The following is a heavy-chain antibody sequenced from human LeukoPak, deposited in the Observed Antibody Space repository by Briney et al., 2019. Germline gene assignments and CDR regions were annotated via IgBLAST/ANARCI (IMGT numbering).Heavy chain of an antibody. CDR3: AKYSSRYFDY. J-gene: IGHJ4*02. CDR2: ISSGGGNT. Sequence: GGSLRLSCAASGFTFSSYAMGWVRQAPGKGLEWVSTISSGGGNTYYADSVKGRFTISRDNPKNTPSLQMNSLRAEDTAIYYCAKYSSRYFDYWGQGTLVTVSS. CDR1: GFTFSSYA. V-gene: IGHV3-23*01. D-gene: IGHD6-13*01.